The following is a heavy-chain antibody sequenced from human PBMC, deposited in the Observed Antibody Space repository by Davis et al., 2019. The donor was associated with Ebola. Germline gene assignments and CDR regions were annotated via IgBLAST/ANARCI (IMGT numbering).Heavy chain of an antibody. J-gene: IGHJ4*02. CDR3: AKTAGYCSGGSCYMGVRYFDY. CDR2: ISGSGGST. Sequence: GESLKISCAASGFTFSSYAMSWVRQAPGKGLEWVSAISGSGGSTYYADSVKGRFTISRDNSKNTLYLQMNSLRAEDTAVYYCAKTAGYCSGGSCYMGVRYFDYWGQGTLVTVSS. V-gene: IGHV3-23*01. CDR1: GFTFSSYA. D-gene: IGHD2-15*01.